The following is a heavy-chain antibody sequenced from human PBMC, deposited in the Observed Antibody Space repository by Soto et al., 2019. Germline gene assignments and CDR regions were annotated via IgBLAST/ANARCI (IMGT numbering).Heavy chain of an antibody. CDR2: INAGNGNT. J-gene: IGHJ4*02. Sequence: QVQLVQSGAEEKKPGASVKVSCKASGYTFTGYAMHWVRQAPGQRLEWMGWINAGNGNTKYSQKFQGRPTITRDTSASTAYMELSSLRSEDTAVYYCARAVAVPADFDYWGQGTLVTVSS. D-gene: IGHD6-19*01. CDR3: ARAVAVPADFDY. V-gene: IGHV1-3*05. CDR1: GYTFTGYA.